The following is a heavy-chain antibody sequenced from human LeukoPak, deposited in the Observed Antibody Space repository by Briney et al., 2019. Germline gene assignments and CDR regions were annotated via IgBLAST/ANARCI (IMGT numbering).Heavy chain of an antibody. CDR2: IYYSGST. CDR3: ARVGSGSYYSGPDY. D-gene: IGHD1-26*01. V-gene: IGHV4-59*01. CDR1: GGFISSYY. Sequence: SETLSLTCTVSGGFISSYYWSWIRQPPGKGLEWIGYIYYSGSTNYNPSLKSRVTISVDTSKNQFSLKLSSVTAADTAVYYCARVGSGSYYSGPDYWGQGTLVTVSS. J-gene: IGHJ4*02.